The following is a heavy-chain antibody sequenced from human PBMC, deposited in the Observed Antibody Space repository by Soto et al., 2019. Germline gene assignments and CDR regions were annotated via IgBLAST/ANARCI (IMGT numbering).Heavy chain of an antibody. CDR1: GGSISGYC. V-gene: IGHV4-59*01. J-gene: IGHJ4*02. CDR2: IYYSGST. CDR3: ARGRIQLWYPFDY. D-gene: IGHD5-18*01. Sequence: SVTLSVTWSVAGGSISGYCWSWIRQPPGKGLEWIGYIYYSGSTNYNPSLKSRVTISVDTSKNQFSLKLSSVTAADTAVYYCARGRIQLWYPFDYWGQGTLVTVSS.